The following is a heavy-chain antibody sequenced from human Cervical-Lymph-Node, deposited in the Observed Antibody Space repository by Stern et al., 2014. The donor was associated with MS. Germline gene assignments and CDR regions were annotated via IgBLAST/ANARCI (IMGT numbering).Heavy chain of an antibody. Sequence: EVHLVESGGGLVQPGGSLRLSCAASGFTFSSYSMTWVRQAPGKGLEWVSYISSGGRSIYYADSGKGRLTISRDNAKNSLYLQMNSLRGDDTAVYYCARGEADYYDSSGYSFDYWGQGTLVTVSS. CDR2: ISSGGRSI. J-gene: IGHJ4*02. CDR3: ARGEADYYDSSGYSFDY. V-gene: IGHV3-48*01. D-gene: IGHD3-22*01. CDR1: GFTFSSYS.